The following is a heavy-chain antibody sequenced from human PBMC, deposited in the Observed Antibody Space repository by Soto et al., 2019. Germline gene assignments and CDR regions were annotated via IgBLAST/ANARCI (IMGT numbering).Heavy chain of an antibody. Sequence: SETLSLTCAVYGGSFSGYYWSWIRQPPGKGLEWIGEINHSGSTNYNPSLKSRVTISVDTSKKQFSLKLSSVTAADTAVYYCARGRVPRNYYYYYGMDVWGQGTTVTASS. V-gene: IGHV4-34*01. CDR2: INHSGST. CDR1: GGSFSGYY. J-gene: IGHJ6*02. CDR3: ARGRVPRNYYYYYGMDV. D-gene: IGHD1-1*01.